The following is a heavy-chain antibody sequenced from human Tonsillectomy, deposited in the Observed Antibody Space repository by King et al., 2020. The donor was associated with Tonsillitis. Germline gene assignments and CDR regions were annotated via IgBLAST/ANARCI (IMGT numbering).Heavy chain of an antibody. V-gene: IGHV3-33*05. CDR3: ARSAYYFDY. J-gene: IGHJ4*02. CDR2: ISYDGSNK. Sequence: QVQLVESGGGVVQPGRSLRLSCAASGFTFSNYGMHWVRQAPGKGLEWVAVISYDGSNKYYADSVKGRFTISRDNSKNTLYLQMNSLRAEDTAVYYCARSAYYFDYWGQGTLVTVSS. D-gene: IGHD3-16*01. CDR1: GFTFSNYG.